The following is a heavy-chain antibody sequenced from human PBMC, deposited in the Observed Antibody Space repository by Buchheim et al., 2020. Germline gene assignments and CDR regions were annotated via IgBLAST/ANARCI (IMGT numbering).Heavy chain of an antibody. Sequence: EVQLVESGGGLVQPGGSLRLSCAASGFTFSSHWMSWVRQAPGKGLEWVANIKQDGSEKYYVDSVKGRFTISRDNAKNSLYLQMNSLRAEDTAVYYCARDSVPYYYYYGMDVWGQGTT. J-gene: IGHJ6*02. CDR1: GFTFSSHW. V-gene: IGHV3-7*01. CDR2: IKQDGSEK. D-gene: IGHD6-6*01. CDR3: ARDSVPYYYYYGMDV.